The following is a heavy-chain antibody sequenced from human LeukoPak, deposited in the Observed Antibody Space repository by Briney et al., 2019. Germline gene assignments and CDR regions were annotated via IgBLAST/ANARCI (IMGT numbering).Heavy chain of an antibody. Sequence: GGSLRLSCAASGFTFSRYSMNWVRQAPGKGLEWVSYISSRSDTIYYADSVKGRFTISRDNAQNSLYLQMNSLRAEDTAVYYCADGDYYWGQGTLVTVSS. CDR2: ISSRSDTI. CDR1: GFTFSRYS. CDR3: ADGDYY. J-gene: IGHJ4*02. D-gene: IGHD4-17*01. V-gene: IGHV3-48*01.